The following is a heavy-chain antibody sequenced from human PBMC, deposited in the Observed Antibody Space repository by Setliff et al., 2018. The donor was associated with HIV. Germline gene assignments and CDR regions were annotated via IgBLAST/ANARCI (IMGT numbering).Heavy chain of an antibody. CDR3: ARDPTAPSVTLFGVAGGTYWFDP. D-gene: IGHD3-3*01. CDR1: GYTFNNYG. CDR2: INTDSANT. J-gene: IGHJ5*02. V-gene: IGHV1-18*01. Sequence: ASVKVSCKALGYTFNNYGVTWVRQAPGQGFEWVGWINTDSANTNYAQKFLGRVTMTTDTSTNTVYMDLRSLKSDDTAVYYCARDPTAPSVTLFGVAGGTYWFDPWGQGTLVTVSS.